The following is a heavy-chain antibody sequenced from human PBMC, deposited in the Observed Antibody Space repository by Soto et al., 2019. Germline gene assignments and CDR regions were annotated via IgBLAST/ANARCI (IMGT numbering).Heavy chain of an antibody. CDR2: INGRSDTI. CDR3: ASVSYYDSRGYSRRLTNATFDL. CDR1: GFIFSDHY. V-gene: IGHV3-11*01. J-gene: IGHJ4*02. Sequence: PGGSLSLSCAASGFIFSDHYMSWIRQAPGKGLEWISYINGRSDTIYYSKSVQGRFTISRDNGKNSLYLQMDSLRADDTAVYYCASVSYYDSRGYSRRLTNATFDLWGQGILVTVSS. D-gene: IGHD3-22*01.